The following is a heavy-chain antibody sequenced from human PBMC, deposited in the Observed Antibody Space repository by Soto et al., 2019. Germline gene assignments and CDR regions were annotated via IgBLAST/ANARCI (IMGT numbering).Heavy chain of an antibody. CDR1: GYTFTGYY. V-gene: IGHV1-3*01. CDR3: ARAVAVPADFDY. D-gene: IGHD6-19*01. Sequence: ASVKVSCKASGYTFTGYYMHWVRQAPGQRLEWMGWINAGNGNTKYSQKFRGRVTITRDTSASTAYMELSSLRSEDTAVYYCARAVAVPADFDYWGQGTLVTVSS. CDR2: INAGNGNT. J-gene: IGHJ4*02.